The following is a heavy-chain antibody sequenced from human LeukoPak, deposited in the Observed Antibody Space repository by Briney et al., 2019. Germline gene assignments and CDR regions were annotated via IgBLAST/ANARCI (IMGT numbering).Heavy chain of an antibody. D-gene: IGHD6-13*01. CDR1: GFTFSSNW. CDR2: IKQDGSEE. V-gene: IGHV3-7*01. J-gene: IGHJ4*02. Sequence: GGSLRLSCAASGFTFSSNWMSWVRQPPGKGLEWVASIKQDGSEENYVDSVKGRFTIFRDNAKNSLYLQLNSLRADDSAVYYCARYRANPQLWGQGTLVTVSS. CDR3: ARYRANPQL.